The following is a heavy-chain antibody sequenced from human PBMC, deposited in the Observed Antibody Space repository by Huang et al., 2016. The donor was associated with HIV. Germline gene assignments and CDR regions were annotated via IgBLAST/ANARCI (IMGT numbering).Heavy chain of an antibody. V-gene: IGHV5-51*01. CDR2: LYPGYSDT. Sequence: EVQLVQSGAEVKKPGESLKISCKGSGYRFRSNWIGWVRQMPGKGLEWMGILYPGYSDTRYSPSFQGHVTISADKSINTAYLQWSSLKASDTAMYYCARLIGSPSFYYGLDVWGQGTTVTVSS. D-gene: IGHD3-10*01. J-gene: IGHJ6*02. CDR1: GYRFRSNW. CDR3: ARLIGSPSFYYGLDV.